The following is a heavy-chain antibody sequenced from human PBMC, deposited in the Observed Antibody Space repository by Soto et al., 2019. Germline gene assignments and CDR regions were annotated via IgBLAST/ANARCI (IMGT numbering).Heavy chain of an antibody. Sequence: ASVKVSCKASGYTFTSYAMHWVRQAPGQRLEWMGWINAGNGNTKYSQKYQGRVTITRDTSASTAYMELSSLRSEDTAVYYCAKSATVPAAIAYWGQGTLVTVSS. CDR3: AKSATVPAAIAY. D-gene: IGHD2-2*02. CDR2: INAGNGNT. J-gene: IGHJ4*02. CDR1: GYTFTSYA. V-gene: IGHV1-3*01.